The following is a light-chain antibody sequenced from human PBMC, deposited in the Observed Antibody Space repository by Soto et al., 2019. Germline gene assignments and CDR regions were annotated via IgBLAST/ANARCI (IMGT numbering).Light chain of an antibody. V-gene: IGLV1-44*01. Sequence: QSVLTHPPSASGTPGQRVTISCSGGSSNIGTNAVNWYQQLPGTAPKLLIYNNNQRPSGVPDRFSGSKSGTSASLAISGLQSEDEADYYCAAWDDGLNGYVFGTGTKVTVL. J-gene: IGLJ1*01. CDR1: SSNIGTNA. CDR3: AAWDDGLNGYV. CDR2: NNN.